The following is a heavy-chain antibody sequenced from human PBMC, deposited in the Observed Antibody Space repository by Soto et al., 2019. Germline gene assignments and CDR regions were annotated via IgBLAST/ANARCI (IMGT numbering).Heavy chain of an antibody. CDR1: AFTFKNHW. V-gene: IGHV3-74*01. CDR3: ARGIYDAYDSSGFDH. D-gene: IGHD3-22*01. J-gene: IGHJ4*02. CDR2: INGDGSFT. Sequence: EVQLVESGGGLVQPGGSQRLSCAASAFTFKNHWMHWVRQVPGKGPVWVSRINGDGSFTSYADAVKGRFTISRDNAKNTLSLQMSSLRAEDTAVYYCARGIYDAYDSSGFDHWGQGTLVTVSS.